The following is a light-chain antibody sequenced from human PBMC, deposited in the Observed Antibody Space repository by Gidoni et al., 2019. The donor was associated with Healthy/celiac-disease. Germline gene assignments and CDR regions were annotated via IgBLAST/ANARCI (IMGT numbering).Light chain of an antibody. CDR2: DAS. CDR3: QQYVNLPYT. Sequence: IQMTQYPSSLSASVEDRVTITCQESQDISNYLNWYQQKPGKAPKLLIYDASNLETGVPSRFSGSGSGTDFTLTISSLQPEDIATYYCQQYVNLPYTFGPGTKVDIK. CDR1: QDISNY. J-gene: IGKJ3*01. V-gene: IGKV1-33*01.